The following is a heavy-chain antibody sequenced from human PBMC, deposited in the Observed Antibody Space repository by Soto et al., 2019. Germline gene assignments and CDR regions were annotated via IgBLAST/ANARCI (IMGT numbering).Heavy chain of an antibody. D-gene: IGHD1-26*01. Sequence: GGSLRLSCAASGFTFSSYAMSWVRQAPGKGLEWVSAISGSGGSTYYADSVKGRFTISRDNSKNTLYLQMNSLRAEDTAVYYCAKCSGPLVGATGPEFDYWGQGTLVTVSS. CDR2: ISGSGGST. CDR1: GFTFSSYA. CDR3: AKCSGPLVGATGPEFDY. J-gene: IGHJ4*02. V-gene: IGHV3-23*01.